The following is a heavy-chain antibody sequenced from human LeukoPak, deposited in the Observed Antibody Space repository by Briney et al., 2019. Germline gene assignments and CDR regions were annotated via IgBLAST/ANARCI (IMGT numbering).Heavy chain of an antibody. CDR1: GFTFSGSA. CDR2: IRSKANSYAT. J-gene: IGHJ4*02. D-gene: IGHD6-13*01. CDR3: TRWYSSSWREMI. Sequence: PGGSLRLFCAASGFTFSGSAMHWVRQASGKGLEWVGRIRSKANSYATAHAASVKGRFTISRDDSKNTAYLQMNSLKTEDTAVYYCTRWYSSSWREMIWGQGTLVTVSS. V-gene: IGHV3-73*01.